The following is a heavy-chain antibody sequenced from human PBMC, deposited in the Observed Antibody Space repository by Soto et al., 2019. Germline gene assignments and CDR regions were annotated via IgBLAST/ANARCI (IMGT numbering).Heavy chain of an antibody. CDR1: GVAVRSYT. Sequence: PSETLSLTCIVSGVAVRSYTWSWVRQPANKGLEWIGRVFSSVSATYNPSLKSRVSISMDTPENRISLKLDSVTAADAGVNFCARDGMTTGDTWGPGTLVTVSS. J-gene: IGHJ4*02. CDR2: VFSSVSA. D-gene: IGHD2-21*02. V-gene: IGHV4-4*07. CDR3: ARDGMTTGDT.